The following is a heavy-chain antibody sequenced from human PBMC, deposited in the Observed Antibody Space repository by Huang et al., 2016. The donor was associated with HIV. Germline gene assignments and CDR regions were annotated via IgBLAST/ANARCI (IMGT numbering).Heavy chain of an antibody. CDR3: ARVESRRYYDSSGYYY. CDR1: GGPFSSYA. Sequence: QVQLVQSGAEVKKPGSSVKVSCKASGGPFSSYAISWVRQAPGQGLEWMVVIIPIFGTANYAQKVQVRVTMTADESTSTAYMELSSLRAEDTAVYYCARVESRRYYDSSGYYYWGQGTLVTVSS. V-gene: IGHV1-69*01. CDR2: IIPIFGTA. J-gene: IGHJ4*02. D-gene: IGHD3-22*01.